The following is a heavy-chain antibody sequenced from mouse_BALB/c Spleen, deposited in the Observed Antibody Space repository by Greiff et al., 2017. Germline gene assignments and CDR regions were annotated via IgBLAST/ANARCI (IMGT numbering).Heavy chain of an antibody. CDR2: IWAGGST. Sequence: VQLKQSGPGLVAPSQSLSITCTVSGFSLTSYGVHWVRQPPGKGLEWLGVIWAGGSTNYNSALMSRLSISKDNSKSQVFLKMNSLQTDDTAMYYCASFHYYGYGYAMDYWGQGTSVTVSS. CDR1: GFSLTSYG. CDR3: ASFHYYGYGYAMDY. D-gene: IGHD1-2*01. V-gene: IGHV2-9*02. J-gene: IGHJ4*01.